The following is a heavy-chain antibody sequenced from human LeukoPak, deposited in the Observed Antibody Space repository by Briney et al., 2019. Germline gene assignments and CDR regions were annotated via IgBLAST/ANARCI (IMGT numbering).Heavy chain of an antibody. CDR2: ISSTSSTI. D-gene: IGHD6-6*01. Sequence: GGSLRLSCVGSGFTFSAYGMNWVRQAPGKGLEWISYISSTSSTIYYADFVKGRFTISRGNAKNSLFLQLNSLRVEDSAVYYCAKAPRVGSIAGRCLGHWGQGTLVTVFS. CDR3: AKAPRVGSIAGRCLGH. V-gene: IGHV3-48*01. CDR1: GFTFSAYG. J-gene: IGHJ4*02.